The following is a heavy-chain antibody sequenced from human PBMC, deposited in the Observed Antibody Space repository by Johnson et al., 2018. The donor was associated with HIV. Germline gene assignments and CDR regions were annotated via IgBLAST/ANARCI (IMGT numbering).Heavy chain of an antibody. CDR1: GFTFSDYY. D-gene: IGHD6-6*01. CDR2: IFSVGDV. CDR3: ARAGSSSDDAFDI. J-gene: IGHJ3*02. Sequence: VQLVESGGGLVKPGGSLRLSCAASGFTFSDYYMSWIRQAPGKGLEWVSVIFSVGDVYYADSVKGRFTISRDNSKNMVYLQMNSLRPEDTAVYYCARAGSSSDDAFDIWGQGTMVTVSS. V-gene: IGHV3-66*02.